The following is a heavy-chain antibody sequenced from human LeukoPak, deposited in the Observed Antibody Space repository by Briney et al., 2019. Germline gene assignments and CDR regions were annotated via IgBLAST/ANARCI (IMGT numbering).Heavy chain of an antibody. CDR1: GFTFSSYE. Sequence: GGSLRLSCAASGFTFSSYEMNWVRQAPGKGLEWVSYISSSGSTIYYADSVEGRFTISRDDAKNSLYLQMNSLRVEDTAVYYCARDRGVGGAFDIWGQGTMVTVSS. CDR3: ARDRGVGGAFDI. D-gene: IGHD3-10*01. CDR2: ISSSGSTI. V-gene: IGHV3-48*03. J-gene: IGHJ3*02.